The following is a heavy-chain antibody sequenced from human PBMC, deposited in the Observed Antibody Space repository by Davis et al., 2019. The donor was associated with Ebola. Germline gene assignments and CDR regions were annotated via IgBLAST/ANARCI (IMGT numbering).Heavy chain of an antibody. CDR1: GGSISSYS. CDR3: ARLGFLGGQFDF. D-gene: IGHD3-16*01. J-gene: IGHJ4*02. CDR2: IYYNGNT. Sequence: MPSETLSLTCTVSGGSISSYSWSWIRQPPGKGLEWIGGYIYYNGNTIYNPSLQSRVTISVDTSKNQFSLMLTSVTAADTAVYYCARLGFLGGQFDFWGQGTLVTVSS. V-gene: IGHV4-59*08.